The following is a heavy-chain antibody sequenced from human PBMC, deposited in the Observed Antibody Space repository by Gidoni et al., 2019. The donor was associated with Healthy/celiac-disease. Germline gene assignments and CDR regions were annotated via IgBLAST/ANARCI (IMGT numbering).Heavy chain of an antibody. Sequence: QVQLQQWGAGLLKPSETLSLTCAVYGGSFSGYYWSWIRQPPGKGLEWIGEINHIGSTNYNPSLKSRVTISVDTSKNQFSLKLSSVTAADTAVYYCARVGGVPAAIEGDYGMDVWGQGTTVTVSS. V-gene: IGHV4-34*01. D-gene: IGHD2-2*02. CDR3: ARVGGVPAAIEGDYGMDV. J-gene: IGHJ6*02. CDR2: INHIGST. CDR1: GGSFSGYY.